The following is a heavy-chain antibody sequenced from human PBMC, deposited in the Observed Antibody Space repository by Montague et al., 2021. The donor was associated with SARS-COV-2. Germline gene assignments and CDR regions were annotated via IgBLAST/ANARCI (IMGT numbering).Heavy chain of an antibody. V-gene: IGHV3-23*01. J-gene: IGHJ4*02. CDR3: AKASSSGFGESDC. CDR1: GFTFSSYA. D-gene: IGHD3-10*01. CDR2: ITGSGAST. Sequence: SLRLSCAASGFTFSSYAMSWVRQAPGKGLEWVSGITGSGASTYYADSVKGRFTISRDNSRNTLYLQMSNLRAEDTAVYYCAKASSSGFGESDCWGQGTLVTVSS.